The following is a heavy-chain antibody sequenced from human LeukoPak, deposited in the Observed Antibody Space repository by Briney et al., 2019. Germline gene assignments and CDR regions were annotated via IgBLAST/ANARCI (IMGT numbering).Heavy chain of an antibody. D-gene: IGHD3-22*01. V-gene: IGHV3-48*03. CDR1: GFTFSSYE. Sequence: PGGSLRLSCAASGFTFSSYEMNWVRQAPGKGLEWVSYISSSGSTIYYADSVKGRFTISRDNAKNSLYLQMNSLRAEDTAVYYCARDPRLYYYDSSGSDAFDIWGQGTMVTVSS. CDR2: ISSSGSTI. J-gene: IGHJ3*02. CDR3: ARDPRLYYYDSSGSDAFDI.